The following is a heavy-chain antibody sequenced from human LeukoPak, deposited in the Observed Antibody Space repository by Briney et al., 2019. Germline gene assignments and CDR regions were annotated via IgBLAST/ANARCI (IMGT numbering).Heavy chain of an antibody. Sequence: GESLKISCKGSGYSITTDWIGWVRQTPGKGLDWMGIVYLGDSDTRYSPSFQGQVTISADKSISTAYLQWSSLKASDTAMYYCARQLVVAATPYFDHWGQGTLVTVSS. D-gene: IGHD2-15*01. CDR3: ARQLVVAATPYFDH. V-gene: IGHV5-51*01. CDR1: GYSITTDW. CDR2: VYLGDSDT. J-gene: IGHJ4*02.